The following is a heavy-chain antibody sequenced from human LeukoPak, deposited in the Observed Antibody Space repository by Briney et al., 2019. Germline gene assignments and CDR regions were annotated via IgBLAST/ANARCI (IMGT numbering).Heavy chain of an antibody. CDR3: ARDQKRGVPFDY. D-gene: IGHD3-10*01. V-gene: IGHV1-18*01. CDR2: ISAYNGNT. Sequence: ASVKVSCKASGGTFSSYAISWVRQAPGQGLEWMGWISAYNGNTNYAQKLQGRVTMTTDTSTSTAYMELRSLRSDDTAVYYCARDQKRGVPFDYWGQGTLVTASS. CDR1: GGTFSSYA. J-gene: IGHJ4*02.